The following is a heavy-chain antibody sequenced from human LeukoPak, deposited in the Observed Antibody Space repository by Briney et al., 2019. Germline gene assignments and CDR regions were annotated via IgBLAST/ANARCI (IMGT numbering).Heavy chain of an antibody. CDR2: IYPGDSDT. CDR1: GYSFTSYW. J-gene: IGHJ5*02. V-gene: IGHV5-51*01. D-gene: IGHD1-26*01. CDR3: ARSMGIVGATIHWFDP. Sequence: GESLKISCKGSGYSFTSYWIGWVRQMPGKGLEWMGIIYPGDSDTRYSPSFQGQVTISADKSISTAYLQWSSLKASDTAMYYCARSMGIVGATIHWFDPWGQGTLVTVSS.